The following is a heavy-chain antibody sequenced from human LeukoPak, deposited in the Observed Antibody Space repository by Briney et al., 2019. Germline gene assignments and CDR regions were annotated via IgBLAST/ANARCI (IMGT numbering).Heavy chain of an antibody. V-gene: IGHV3-74*01. CDR3: ARDQSTYYYGSGSVGY. CDR1: GFTFSSYW. D-gene: IGHD3-10*01. CDR2: INSDGSST. Sequence: GGSLRLSCAASGFTFSSYWMHWVRQAPGKGLVWVSRINSDGSSTSYADSVKGRFTISRDNAKNTLYLRMNSLRAEDTAVYYCARDQSTYYYGSGSVGYWGQGTLVTVSS. J-gene: IGHJ4*02.